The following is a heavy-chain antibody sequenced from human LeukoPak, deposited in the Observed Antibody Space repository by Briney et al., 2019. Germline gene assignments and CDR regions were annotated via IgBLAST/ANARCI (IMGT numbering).Heavy chain of an antibody. CDR2: VQKSGRT. CDR1: TVSGSSGNF. CDR3: ARELLGAPTPGAY. Sequence: SETLSLTCALSTVSGSSGNFWSWVRQPPGEGLEWIGEVQKSGRTNYNPSLKTRVTISIDASKNQLSLEVTSVTAADTAVYYCARELLGAPTPGAYWGQGTRVAVSS. J-gene: IGHJ4*02. V-gene: IGHV4-4*02. D-gene: IGHD1-26*01.